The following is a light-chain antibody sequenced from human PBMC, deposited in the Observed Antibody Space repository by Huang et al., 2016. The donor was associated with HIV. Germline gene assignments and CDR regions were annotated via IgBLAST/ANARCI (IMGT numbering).Light chain of an antibody. V-gene: IGKV1-33*01. CDR3: QQYDNLPR. J-gene: IGKJ4*01. CDR1: QDISNY. CDR2: DAS. Sequence: DIQMTQSPSSLSASVGDRVTITCQASQDISNYLNWYQKKPGKAPKLLIYDASNLETGVPSRFSGRGSGTDFTFTISSLQPEDIATYYCQQYDNLPRFGGGTKVEIK.